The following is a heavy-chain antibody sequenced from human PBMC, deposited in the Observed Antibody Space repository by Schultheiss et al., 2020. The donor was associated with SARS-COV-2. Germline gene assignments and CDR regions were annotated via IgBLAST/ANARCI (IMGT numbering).Heavy chain of an antibody. CDR3: ARCSGTTGCDYGLDV. D-gene: IGHD1-7*01. CDR2: ISSGSEYV. V-gene: IGHV3-21*01. CDR1: GITLSNFD. J-gene: IGHJ6*02. Sequence: GESLKISCAASGITLSNFDMNWVRQAPGKGLEWVSLISSGSEYVYYTDSVRGRFTISRDNAKNLLYLQMNSLRAEDTAVYYCARCSGTTGCDYGLDVWDQGTTVTVSS.